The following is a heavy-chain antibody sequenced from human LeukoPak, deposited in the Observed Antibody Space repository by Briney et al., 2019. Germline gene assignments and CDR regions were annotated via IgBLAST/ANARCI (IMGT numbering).Heavy chain of an antibody. D-gene: IGHD6-19*01. CDR2: VYSGGTT. V-gene: IGHV3-66*01. CDR1: GFTVSENY. Sequence: GGSLRLSCAASGFTVSENYMSWVRQAPAKGLEWVSIVYSGGTTYYADPVKGRFTISRDNSKNTLYLQMRSLRAEDTAVYYCVRDRWPGLGDFWGQGTTVTVSS. CDR3: VRDRWPGLGDF. J-gene: IGHJ6*02.